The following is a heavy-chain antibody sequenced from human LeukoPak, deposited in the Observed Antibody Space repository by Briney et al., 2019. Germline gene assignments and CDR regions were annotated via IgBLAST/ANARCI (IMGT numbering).Heavy chain of an antibody. CDR1: GFTFSDYY. D-gene: IGHD2-8*01. Sequence: GGSLRLSCAASGFTFSDYYMTWLRQAPGKGLEWLSYISNSGTTVFYADSVKGRFTVSGDNDKRSLYLQIESLRDDDTAVYHCALGTINKDYYFGMDVWGQGTTVTVSS. CDR3: ALGTINKDYYFGMDV. J-gene: IGHJ6*02. CDR2: ISNSGTTV. V-gene: IGHV3-11*01.